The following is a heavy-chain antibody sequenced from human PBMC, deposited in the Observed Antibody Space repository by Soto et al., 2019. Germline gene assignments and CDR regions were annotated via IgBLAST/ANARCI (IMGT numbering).Heavy chain of an antibody. Sequence: QVQLQESGPGLVKPSGTLSLTCAVSGGSISSSNWWSWVRQPPGKGLEWIGEIYHSGSTNYNPSLKSRVTRSVDKSKNQFSLKLSSVTAADTAVYYCARGLGYCSGGSCYYYGMDVWGQGTTVTVSS. D-gene: IGHD2-15*01. V-gene: IGHV4-4*02. CDR3: ARGLGYCSGGSCYYYGMDV. CDR1: GGSISSSNW. CDR2: IYHSGST. J-gene: IGHJ6*02.